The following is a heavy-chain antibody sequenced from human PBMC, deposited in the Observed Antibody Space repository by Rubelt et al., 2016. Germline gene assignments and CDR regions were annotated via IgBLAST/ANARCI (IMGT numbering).Heavy chain of an antibody. V-gene: IGHV3-23*01. J-gene: IGHJ6*02. CDR1: GFTFSSYA. D-gene: IGHD3-3*01. CDR3: AKFVGFGVSYYGRDV. Sequence: EVQLLESGGGLVQPGGSLRLSCAASGFTFSSYAMSWVRQAPGKGLEWVSGISGSGGSTYYAGSVKGRFTVSRDSSKNTLYLKSKSRGAEDTDVYYCAKFVGFGVSYYGRDVWGQGTTVTVSS. CDR2: ISGSGGST.